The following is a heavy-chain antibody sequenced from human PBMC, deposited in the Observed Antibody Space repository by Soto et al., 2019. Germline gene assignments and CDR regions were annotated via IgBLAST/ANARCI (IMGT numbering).Heavy chain of an antibody. CDR1: GYSISSGYY. V-gene: IGHV4-38-2*02. J-gene: IGHJ3*02. CDR2: IYHSGRT. CDR3: ARESKYYYDGSGYSHAFDI. Sequence: LSLTCAVSGYSISSGYYWGWIRQPPGKGLEWIGSIYHSGRTYYNPSLKSRVTISVDTTKNQFSLKLSSVTAADTAVYYCARESKYYYDGSGYSHAFDIWGQGTMVTVS. D-gene: IGHD3-22*01.